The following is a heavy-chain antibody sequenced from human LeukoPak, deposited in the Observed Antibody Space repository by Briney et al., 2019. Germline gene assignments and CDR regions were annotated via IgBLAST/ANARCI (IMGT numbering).Heavy chain of an antibody. Sequence: SETLSLTCTVSGGSISSYYWSWIRQPPGKGLEWIGYIYYSGSTNYNPSLKSRITISVDTSKNQFSLKLSSVTGADTAVYYCARLVYYYDSSGYYYYYFDYWGQGTLVTVSS. V-gene: IGHV4-59*08. CDR3: ARLVYYYDSSGYYYYYFDY. CDR1: GGSISSYY. CDR2: IYYSGST. D-gene: IGHD3-22*01. J-gene: IGHJ4*02.